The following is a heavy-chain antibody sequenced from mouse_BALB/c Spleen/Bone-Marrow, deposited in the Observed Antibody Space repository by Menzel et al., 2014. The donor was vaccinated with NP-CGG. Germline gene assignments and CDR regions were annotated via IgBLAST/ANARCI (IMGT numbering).Heavy chain of an antibody. D-gene: IGHD1-1*02. CDR3: AGGRFAY. J-gene: IGHJ3*01. CDR2: IYPSTGYT. V-gene: IGHV1-7*01. Sequence: QVQLQQSGAELAKTGASVKMSCKASGYTFTNYWMHWVKQRPGQGLEWIGYIYPSTGYTEYNQKFKDKATLTSDKSSSTAYMQLSSLTSGDSAVYYCAGGRFAYWGQVTLVTVSA. CDR1: GYTFTNYW.